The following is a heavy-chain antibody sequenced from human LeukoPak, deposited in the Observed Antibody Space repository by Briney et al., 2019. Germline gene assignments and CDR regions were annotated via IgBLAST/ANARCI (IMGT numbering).Heavy chain of an antibody. J-gene: IGHJ4*02. D-gene: IGHD2-15*01. Sequence: ASVKVSCKASGYTFTGYYMHWVRQAPGQGLERMGWINPNSGGTNYAQKFQGRVTMTRDTSISTAYMELSRLRSDDTAVYYCARDLGVDPGYCSGGSCLGTFYFDYWGQGTLVTVSS. V-gene: IGHV1-2*02. CDR3: ARDLGVDPGYCSGGSCLGTFYFDY. CDR2: INPNSGGT. CDR1: GYTFTGYY.